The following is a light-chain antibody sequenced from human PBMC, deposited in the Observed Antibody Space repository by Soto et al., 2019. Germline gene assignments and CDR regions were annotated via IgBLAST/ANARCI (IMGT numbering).Light chain of an antibody. J-gene: IGKJ4*02. CDR1: ENINKY. CDR2: DAS. V-gene: IGKV3-11*01. Sequence: EIVLTQSPATLSLSPGEGATLSCRASENINKYLAWYRQKPGQAPSLLIFDASYRAAGTPARVSASGSGTDFTLTISSLEPEDFANDYCQHRTNWPAAVTFGGGTSVV. CDR3: QHRTNWPAAVT.